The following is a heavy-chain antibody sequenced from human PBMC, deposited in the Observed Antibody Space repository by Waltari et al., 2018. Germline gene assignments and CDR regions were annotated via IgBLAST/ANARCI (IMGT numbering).Heavy chain of an antibody. Sequence: QVQLVQSGSELKKPGASVKVSCKASGYTFTSYAMNWVRQAPGQGLEWMGWINTNTGNPTYAQGVTGRFVFSLDTSVSTAYLQISSLKAEDTAVYYCARSFCGSGGSCYLWVDPWGQGTLVTVSS. CDR2: INTNTGNP. D-gene: IGHD2-15*01. CDR3: ARSFCGSGGSCYLWVDP. V-gene: IGHV7-4-1*02. CDR1: GYTFTSYA. J-gene: IGHJ5*02.